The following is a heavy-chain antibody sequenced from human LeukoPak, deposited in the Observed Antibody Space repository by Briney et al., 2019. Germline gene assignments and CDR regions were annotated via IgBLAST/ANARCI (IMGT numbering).Heavy chain of an antibody. CDR3: ARDQIVGATNYFDY. V-gene: IGHV4-59*01. CDR1: GGTISSYY. CDR2: IYYSGST. J-gene: IGHJ4*02. D-gene: IGHD1-26*01. Sequence: SETLSLTCTVSGGTISSYYWSWIRQAPGKGLEWVGYIYYSGSTNYNPSLKSRVTISVVTSKNQFSLKLSSVTAADTAVYYCARDQIVGATNYFDYWGQGTLVTVSS.